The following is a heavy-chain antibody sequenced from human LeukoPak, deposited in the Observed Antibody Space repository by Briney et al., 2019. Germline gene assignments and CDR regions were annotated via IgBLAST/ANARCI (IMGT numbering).Heavy chain of an antibody. Sequence: ASVKVSCTASGYTFTTYAISWVRQAPGQGLEWMGWISTYNGNTNYAQKFQGRVTLTTDTSTSTAYMDLRSLRSDDTAVYHCARVALGSWYFDLWGRGTLVTVSS. CDR1: GYTFTTYA. CDR3: ARVALGSWYFDL. D-gene: IGHD2-15*01. J-gene: IGHJ2*01. V-gene: IGHV1-18*01. CDR2: ISTYNGNT.